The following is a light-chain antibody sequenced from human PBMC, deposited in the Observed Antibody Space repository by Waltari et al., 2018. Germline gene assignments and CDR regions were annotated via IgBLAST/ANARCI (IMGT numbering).Light chain of an antibody. CDR2: NNN. J-gene: IGLJ2*01. CDR1: SSHIGKNN. CDR3: GTWDSSLSAVV. V-gene: IGLV1-51*01. Sequence: QSVLTQPPSVSAAPGQHVTMTSSGSSSHIGKNNVSWHQQLPGTAPKLLIYNNNQRPAGIPDRFSGSKSGTSATLGITGLQTGDEADYYCGTWDSSLSAVVFGGGTKLTVL.